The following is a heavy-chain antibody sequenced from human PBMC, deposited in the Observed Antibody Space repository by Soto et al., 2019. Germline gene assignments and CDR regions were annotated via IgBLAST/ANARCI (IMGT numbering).Heavy chain of an antibody. CDR1: GFTFSSYS. V-gene: IGHV3-48*01. D-gene: IGHD3-3*01. J-gene: IGHJ6*03. CDR2: ISSSSSTI. Sequence: GGSLRLSCAASGFTFSSYSMNWVRQAPGKGLEWVSYISSSSSTIYYADSVKGRFTISRDNAKNSLYLQMNSLRAEDTAMYYCARDESVDYDFWTPPTIKYYYYYMDVWGKGTTVTVSS. CDR3: ARDESVDYDFWTPPTIKYYYYYMDV.